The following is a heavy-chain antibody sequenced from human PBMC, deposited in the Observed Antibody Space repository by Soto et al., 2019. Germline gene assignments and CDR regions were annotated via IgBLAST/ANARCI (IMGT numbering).Heavy chain of an antibody. V-gene: IGHV1-46*01. Sequence: QVQLMQSGAEVKKPGASVKVSCKASGYTFTTYYMHWVRQAPGQGLAWMGVINPSGGSTRYAQKFQGTVTVTRGKYTSTLYLELRSPRSEATAVYYCAREGDGYNLGHSADFGYWGQGT. CDR1: GYTFTTYY. CDR3: AREGDGYNLGHSADFGY. J-gene: IGHJ4*02. D-gene: IGHD5-12*01. CDR2: INPSGGST.